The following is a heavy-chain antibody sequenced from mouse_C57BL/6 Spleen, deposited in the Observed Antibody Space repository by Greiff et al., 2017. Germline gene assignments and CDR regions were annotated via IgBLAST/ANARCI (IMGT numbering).Heavy chain of an antibody. D-gene: IGHD1-1*01. CDR3: AKAPLITTVRYFDV. V-gene: IGHV2-5*01. J-gene: IGHJ1*03. CDR2: IWRGGST. CDR1: GFSLTSYG. Sequence: VQLVESGPGLVQPSQSLSITCTVSGFSLTSYGVHWVRQSPGKGLEWLGVIWRGGSTDYNAAFMSRLSITKDNSKSQVFFKMNSLQADDTAIYYCAKAPLITTVRYFDVWGTGTTVTVSS.